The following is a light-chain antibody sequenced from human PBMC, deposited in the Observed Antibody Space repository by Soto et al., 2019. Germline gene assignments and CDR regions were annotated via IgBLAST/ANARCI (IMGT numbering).Light chain of an antibody. V-gene: IGLV1-44*01. Sequence: QAVVTQPPSASGTPGQRVTISCSGSASNIGSNPVNWYQHLPGTAPKLLIYSSSHRPSGVPDRFSGSKSGTSASLAISGLQSGDEADYYCCSYAGSSYYVFGSGTKVTVL. J-gene: IGLJ1*01. CDR3: CSYAGSSYYV. CDR1: ASNIGSNP. CDR2: SSS.